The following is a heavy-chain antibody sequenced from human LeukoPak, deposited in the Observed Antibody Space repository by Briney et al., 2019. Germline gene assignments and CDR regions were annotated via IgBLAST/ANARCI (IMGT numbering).Heavy chain of an antibody. V-gene: IGHV3-7*01. Sequence: GGSPRLSCAASGYRFSNNWMSWVRQAPGKGLEWVANTKQDGSEKYYVDSVKGRFTISRDNAKSSLYLQMSSLRVEDTAMYYCARDRVGDSDAFDVWGQGTVVTVSS. CDR1: GYRFSNNW. CDR2: TKQDGSEK. J-gene: IGHJ3*01. CDR3: ARDRVGDSDAFDV. D-gene: IGHD2-21*01.